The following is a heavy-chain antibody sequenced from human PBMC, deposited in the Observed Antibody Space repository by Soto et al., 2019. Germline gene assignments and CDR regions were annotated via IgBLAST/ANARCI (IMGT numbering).Heavy chain of an antibody. CDR2: IKDDGTEK. V-gene: IGHV3-7*01. J-gene: IGHJ6*03. CDR1: EMTFSLFS. Sequence: DVRLVESGGGLVQTGKSLRLSCEVSEMTFSLFSMSWVRRVPGKRLEWVATIKDDGTEKSYVESVKGRFTISRDNDKXXXXXXXXXXXXXXXXXXYCVRVPLAIEGGHYYYYYMDVWGKGTTVTVSS. CDR3: VRVPLAIEGGHYYYYYMDV. D-gene: IGHD2-2*01.